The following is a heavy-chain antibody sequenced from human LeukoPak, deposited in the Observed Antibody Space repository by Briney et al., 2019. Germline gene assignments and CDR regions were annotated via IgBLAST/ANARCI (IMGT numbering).Heavy chain of an antibody. J-gene: IGHJ6*03. Sequence: GASVKVSCKASGYTFTSYDINWVRQATGQGLEWMGWMNPNSGNTGYAQKFQGKVTMTRNTSISTAYMELSSLRSEDTAVYYCARGRRVVVPAAIQIYYYMDVWGKGTTVTVSS. V-gene: IGHV1-8*01. CDR1: GYTFTSYD. D-gene: IGHD2-2*01. CDR3: ARGRRVVVPAAIQIYYYMDV. CDR2: MNPNSGNT.